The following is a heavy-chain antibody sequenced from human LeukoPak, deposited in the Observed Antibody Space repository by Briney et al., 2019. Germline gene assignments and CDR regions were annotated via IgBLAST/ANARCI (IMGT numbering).Heavy chain of an antibody. CDR2: ISTYNGNT. Sequence: ASVKVSCKASGYTFTKYGITWVRQAPGQGLEWMGWISTYNGNTNYAQKLQGKVTMTTDTSTSTAYMELRSLISDDAAVYYCARGDDYGDYWGLYWGQGTLVTVSS. CDR3: ARGDDYGDYWGLY. D-gene: IGHD4-17*01. CDR1: GYTFTKYG. J-gene: IGHJ4*02. V-gene: IGHV1-18*01.